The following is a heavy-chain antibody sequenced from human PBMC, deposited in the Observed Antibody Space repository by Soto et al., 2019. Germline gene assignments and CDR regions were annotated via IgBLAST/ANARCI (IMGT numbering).Heavy chain of an antibody. J-gene: IGHJ4*02. CDR1: SGSFSGYY. D-gene: IGHD6-6*01. V-gene: IGHV4-34*01. CDR3: ARAPKVSGSSQTRPDF. Sequence: SETLSLTCSIYSGSFSGYYWSWIRQPPGKGLEWIGEISQSGNANYSPSLKSRVSISMDTSKKQFSLNLASVSAADTAVYSCARAPKVSGSSQTRPDFWGQGTLVTVSS. CDR2: ISQSGNA.